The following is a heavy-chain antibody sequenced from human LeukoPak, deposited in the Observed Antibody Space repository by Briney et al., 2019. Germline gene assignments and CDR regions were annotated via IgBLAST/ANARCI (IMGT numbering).Heavy chain of an antibody. CDR1: GGSISSNSYY. V-gene: IGHV4-39*07. D-gene: IGHD4-17*01. CDR2: IYYSGST. CDR3: ARDPMTTEPHGAFDI. J-gene: IGHJ3*02. Sequence: SETLSLTCAVSGGSISSNSYYWGWIRQPPGKGLEWIGSIYYSGSTNYNPSLKSRVTISVDKSKNQFSLKLSSVTAADTAVYYCARDPMTTEPHGAFDIWGQGTMVTVSS.